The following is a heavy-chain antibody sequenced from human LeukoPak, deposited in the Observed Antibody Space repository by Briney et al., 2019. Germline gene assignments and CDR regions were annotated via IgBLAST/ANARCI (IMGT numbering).Heavy chain of an antibody. Sequence: GGSLRLSCAASGFTFSSYWMSWVRQAPGKGLEWVANIKQDGSEKYYVDSVKGRFTISRDNAKNSLYLQMNSLRAEDTAVYYCARAPDTYCSSTSCPYYYYGMDVWGKGTTVTVSS. D-gene: IGHD2-2*01. CDR2: IKQDGSEK. V-gene: IGHV3-7*03. J-gene: IGHJ6*04. CDR1: GFTFSSYW. CDR3: ARAPDTYCSSTSCPYYYYGMDV.